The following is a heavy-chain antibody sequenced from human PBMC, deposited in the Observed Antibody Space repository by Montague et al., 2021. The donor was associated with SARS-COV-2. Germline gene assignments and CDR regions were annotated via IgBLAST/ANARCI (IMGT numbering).Heavy chain of an antibody. Sequence: SETLSLTCAVYGGSFSGYYWSWIRQPPGKGLEWIGEINHSGSTNYNPSLKSRVTISVDTSKNQFSLKLSSVTAADTAVYYCARGRAVTTFYCYYYGMDDWGQGAMVTVSS. CDR3: ARGRAVTTFYCYYYGMDD. CDR1: GGSFSGYY. J-gene: IGHJ6*02. D-gene: IGHD4-17*01. CDR2: INHSGST. V-gene: IGHV4-34*01.